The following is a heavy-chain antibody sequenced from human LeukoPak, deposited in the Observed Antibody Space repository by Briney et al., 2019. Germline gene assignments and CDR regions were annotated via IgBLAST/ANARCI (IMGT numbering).Heavy chain of an antibody. CDR3: AKDRGRYYDSSGYYWGYYFDS. D-gene: IGHD3-22*01. V-gene: IGHV3-23*01. CDR1: AFTFSKYA. CDR2: INARGANS. J-gene: IGHJ4*02. Sequence: GGSLRLSCAASAFTFSKYAMSWVRQAPGKGLDWVSSINARGANSWYADSVKGRFTISRDNSKNTLYLQMSSLRAEDTAVYYCAKDRGRYYDSSGYYWGYYFDSWGQGILVTVST.